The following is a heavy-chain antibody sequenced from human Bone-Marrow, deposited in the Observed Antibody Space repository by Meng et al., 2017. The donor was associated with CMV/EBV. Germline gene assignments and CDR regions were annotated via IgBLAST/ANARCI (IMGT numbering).Heavy chain of an antibody. CDR3: ATRSASDY. CDR2: IKEDGSQQ. CDR1: GFTFSTYW. V-gene: IGHV3-7*01. Sequence: GGSLRLSCATSGFTFSTYWMSWVRQAPGKGLEWVASIKEDGSQQYYGDSVKGRFTISRDNARNSLYLQMHSLRAEDTAVYHCATRSASDYWGQGALVTVSS. D-gene: IGHD2-2*01. J-gene: IGHJ4*02.